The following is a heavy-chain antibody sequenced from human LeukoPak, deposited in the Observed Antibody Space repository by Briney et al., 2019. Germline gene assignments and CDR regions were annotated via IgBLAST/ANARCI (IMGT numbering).Heavy chain of an antibody. CDR3: ARGYRSSTSCSSFDY. D-gene: IGHD2-2*01. CDR1: GFTFSSYA. V-gene: IGHV3-30*04. Sequence: GRSLRLSCAASGFTFSSYAMHWVRQAPGKGLEWVAVIPYDGSNKYYADSVKGRFTISRDNSKNTLYLQMNSLRAEDTAVYYCARGYRSSTSCSSFDYWGQGTLVTVSS. J-gene: IGHJ4*02. CDR2: IPYDGSNK.